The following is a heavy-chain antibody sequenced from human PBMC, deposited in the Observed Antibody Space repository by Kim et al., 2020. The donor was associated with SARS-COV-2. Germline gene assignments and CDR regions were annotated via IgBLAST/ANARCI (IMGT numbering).Heavy chain of an antibody. D-gene: IGHD2-8*02. CDR3: ARDLLKSDDFDI. V-gene: IGHV3-53*01. CDR2: IYSGGST. CDR1: GFTVSRNY. J-gene: IGHJ3*02. Sequence: GGSLRLSCAASGFTVSRNYMSWVRQAPGKGLEWVSVIYSGGSTYYEDSAKGRFTISRNNSKTTLYLHMNSRRAEDTAVYYCARDLLKSDDFDIWGQGTMVTVSS.